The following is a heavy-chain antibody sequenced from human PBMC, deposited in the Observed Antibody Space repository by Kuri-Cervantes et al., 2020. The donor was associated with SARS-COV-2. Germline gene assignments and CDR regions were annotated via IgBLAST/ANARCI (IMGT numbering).Heavy chain of an antibody. D-gene: IGHD2-21*01. Sequence: GGSLRLSCAASGFTFASYAMHWVRQAPGKGLEWVTLISYDGINKFYADSVRGRFTISRDNAENSLYLQMNSLRGEDTAMYYCARVAGEGPIYYYYMDVWGEGTTVTVSS. CDR2: ISYDGINK. CDR3: ARVAGEGPIYYYYMDV. J-gene: IGHJ6*03. V-gene: IGHV3-30-3*01. CDR1: GFTFASYA.